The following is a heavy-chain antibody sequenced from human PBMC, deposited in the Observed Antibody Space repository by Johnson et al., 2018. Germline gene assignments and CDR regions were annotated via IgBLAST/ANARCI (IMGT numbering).Heavy chain of an antibody. CDR2: ISYDGSTK. J-gene: IGHJ3*02. V-gene: IGHV3-30*03. D-gene: IGHD5-18*01. CDR1: GFTFSSYG. Sequence: QVQLVESGGGVVQPGRSLRLSCAASGFTFSSYGMHWVRQAPGKGLEWVAVISYDGSTKTYADSVKGRFTISRDNSKNTLYLQMNSLRAEETAGYYCARGTAMAFDIWGQGTMVTVSS. CDR3: ARGTAMAFDI.